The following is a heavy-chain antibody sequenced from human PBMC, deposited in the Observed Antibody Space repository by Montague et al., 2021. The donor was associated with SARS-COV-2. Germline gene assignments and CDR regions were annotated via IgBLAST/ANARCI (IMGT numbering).Heavy chain of an antibody. CDR2: IYYSGTT. CDR1: GGSINNYY. CDR3: ARISGSFYDVRDGFDH. D-gene: IGHD1-26*01. J-gene: IGHJ4*02. Sequence: SETLSLTCTVSGGSINNYYWSWIRQPPGKGLEWIGYIYYSGTTNFNPSLKSRLTMSVDTSKNQFSLNLNSLTASDTAMYYCARISGSFYDVRDGFDHWGQGTLVTVSS. V-gene: IGHV4-59*01.